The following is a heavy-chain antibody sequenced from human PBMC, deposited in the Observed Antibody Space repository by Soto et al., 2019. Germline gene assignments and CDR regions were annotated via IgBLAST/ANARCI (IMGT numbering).Heavy chain of an antibody. D-gene: IGHD4-17*01. J-gene: IGHJ6*02. Sequence: SSVKGSCKASGGTFNGYSISWVRQAPGQGLEWMGRIIPILGLANYAQKFQDRVTITADKSTSTAYMELSSLRSEDTTVYYCGRDISYGDSYYYHGMDVWGQGTTVTVSS. V-gene: IGHV1-69*04. CDR1: GGTFNGYS. CDR3: GRDISYGDSYYYHGMDV. CDR2: IIPILGLA.